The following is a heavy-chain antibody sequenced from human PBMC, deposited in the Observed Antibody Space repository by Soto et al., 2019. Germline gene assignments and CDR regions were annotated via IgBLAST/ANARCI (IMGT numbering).Heavy chain of an antibody. Sequence: WTWIRQHPGKGLEWIGYIYYSGITYYNPSLKSRVTISVDTSKNQFSLKLSSVTAADTAVYYCVREPLDWGQGTLVTVSS. J-gene: IGHJ4*02. V-gene: IGHV4-31*02. CDR2: IYYSGIT. CDR3: VREPLD.